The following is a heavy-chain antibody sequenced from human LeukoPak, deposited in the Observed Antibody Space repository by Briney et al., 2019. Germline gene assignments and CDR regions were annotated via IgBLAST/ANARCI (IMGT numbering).Heavy chain of an antibody. CDR3: ATYSSLNRREFQY. CDR1: GFTVSNYD. V-gene: IGHV3-30*02. CDR2: LRFDARDK. Sequence: GGSLRLSCAASGFTVSNYDMHWVRQAPGKGLEWVACLRFDARDKYYTDSVKGRFTISRDNAKNSLYLQMNSLRAEDTAVYYCATYSSLNRREFQYWGQGTLLTVSS. J-gene: IGHJ1*01. D-gene: IGHD3-22*01.